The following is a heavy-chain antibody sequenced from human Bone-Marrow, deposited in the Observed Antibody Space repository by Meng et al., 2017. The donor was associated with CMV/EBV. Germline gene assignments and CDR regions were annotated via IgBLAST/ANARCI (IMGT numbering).Heavy chain of an antibody. CDR3: ARGVRGYSYLNYFDY. J-gene: IGHJ4*02. CDR2: IKQDGSEK. Sequence: SGFTFSSYWMSWVSQAPGKGLEWVANIKQDGSEKYYVNSVKGRFTISRDNAKNSLYLQMNSLRAEDTAVYYCARGVRGYSYLNYFDYWGQGTLVTVSS. D-gene: IGHD5-18*01. CDR1: GFTFSSYW. V-gene: IGHV3-7*01.